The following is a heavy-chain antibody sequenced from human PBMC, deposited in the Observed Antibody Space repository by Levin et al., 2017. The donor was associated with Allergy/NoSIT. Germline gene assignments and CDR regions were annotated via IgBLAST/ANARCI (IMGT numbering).Heavy chain of an antibody. V-gene: IGHV3-23*01. Sequence: PGGSLRLSCAASGFTFSSFAMSWVRQAPGKGLEWVSGISGSGVSTHYADSVKGRFTITRDNSKNTLYLQMNSLRAEDTAVYYCAKCGSSSGDYYGMDVWGQGTTVTVSS. CDR1: GFTFSSFA. CDR2: ISGSGVST. D-gene: IGHD6-6*01. CDR3: AKCGSSSGDYYGMDV. J-gene: IGHJ6*02.